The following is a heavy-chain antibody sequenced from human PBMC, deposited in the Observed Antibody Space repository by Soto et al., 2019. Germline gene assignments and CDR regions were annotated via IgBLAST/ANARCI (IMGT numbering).Heavy chain of an antibody. Sequence: SCPTLVNPTQTLTLTCTFSGFSLSTSGMRVSWIRQPPGKALEWLARIDWDDDKFYSTSLKTRLTISKDTSKNQVVLTMTNMDPVDTATYYCARSYGSGSYPDYWGQGTLVTVSS. CDR1: GFSLSTSGMR. CDR3: ARSYGSGSYPDY. CDR2: IDWDDDK. D-gene: IGHD3-10*01. J-gene: IGHJ4*02. V-gene: IGHV2-70*04.